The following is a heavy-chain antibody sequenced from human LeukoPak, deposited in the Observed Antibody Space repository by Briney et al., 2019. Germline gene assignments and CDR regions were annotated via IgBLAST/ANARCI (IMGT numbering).Heavy chain of an antibody. D-gene: IGHD2-15*01. CDR2: INPSGGST. CDR1: GYTFTSYY. Sequence: ASVKVSCKASGYTFTSYYMHWVRQAPGQGLEWMGIINPSGGSTSYAQKFQGRVTMTRDTSTSTVYMELSSLRSEDTAVYYCAREVASYYYYYGMDVWGQGTTVTVPS. J-gene: IGHJ6*02. V-gene: IGHV1-46*01. CDR3: AREVASYYYYYGMDV.